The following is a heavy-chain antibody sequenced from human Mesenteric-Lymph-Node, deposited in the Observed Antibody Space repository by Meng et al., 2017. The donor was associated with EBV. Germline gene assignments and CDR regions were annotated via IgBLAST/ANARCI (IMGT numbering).Heavy chain of an antibody. J-gene: IGHJ4*01. Sequence: QITLKESGPTLVKPTQTLTLTCPISGFSLNTDRARVAWIRQPPGKALEWLGITSWDDDNRYSPSLKSRITITKDTSKNQVVLTMTNMDPVDTATYFCAHRQENPSTWQYYFDYWGHGILVTVSS. CDR1: GFSLNTDRAR. V-gene: IGHV2-5*02. CDR3: AHRQENPSTWQYYFDY. CDR2: TSWDDDN. D-gene: IGHD6-13*01.